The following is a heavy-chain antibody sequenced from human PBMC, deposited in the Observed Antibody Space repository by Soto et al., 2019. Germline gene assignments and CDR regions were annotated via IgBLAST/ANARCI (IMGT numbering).Heavy chain of an antibody. J-gene: IGHJ4*02. Sequence: SVKVSCKASGGTFSSYAISWVRQAPGQGLEWMGGIIPIFGTANYAQKFQGRVTITADESTSTAYMELSSLRSEDTAVYYCARDIAAAGTLLAYWGQGTLVTVSS. V-gene: IGHV1-69*13. D-gene: IGHD6-13*01. CDR3: ARDIAAAGTLLAY. CDR2: IIPIFGTA. CDR1: GGTFSSYA.